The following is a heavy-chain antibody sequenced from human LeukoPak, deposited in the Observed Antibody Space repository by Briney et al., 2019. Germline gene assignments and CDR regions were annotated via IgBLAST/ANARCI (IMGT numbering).Heavy chain of an antibody. V-gene: IGHV4-59*01. J-gene: IGHJ4*02. CDR1: GVSISSYY. CDR2: IYYSGST. D-gene: IGHD6-13*01. CDR3: ASSIAAAGTGLYDDY. Sequence: SETLSLTCTVSGVSISSYYWSWIRQPPGKGLEWVGYIYYSGSTNYNPSLKSRVTISVDTSKNQFSLKLSSVTAADTAVYYCASSIAAAGTGLYDDYWGQGTLVTVSS.